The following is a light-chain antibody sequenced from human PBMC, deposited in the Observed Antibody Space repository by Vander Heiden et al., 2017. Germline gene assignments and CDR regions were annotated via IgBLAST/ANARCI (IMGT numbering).Light chain of an antibody. V-gene: IGLV1-44*01. CDR3: AAWDERLFVWG. Sequence: QSVLTQPPSASGAPGQRVTISCSGSTSNIGRNTVNWYQQLPGTAPKLLIYTNNQRPSGVPDRFSGSKSGTSASLAISGLQSEDEADYYCAAWDERLFVWGFGGGTKLTVL. J-gene: IGLJ3*02. CDR2: TNN. CDR1: TSNIGRNT.